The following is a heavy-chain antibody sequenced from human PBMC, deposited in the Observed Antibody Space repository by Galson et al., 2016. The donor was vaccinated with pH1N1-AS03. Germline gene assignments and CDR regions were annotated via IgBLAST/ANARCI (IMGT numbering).Heavy chain of an antibody. CDR1: GFIFSSYG. CDR2: ISYDGSYK. Sequence: SLRLSCAGSGFIFSSYGMHWVRQAPGKGLEWVSVISYDGSYKNYADSVKGRFSISRDNSKNTLYLQMNSLRAEDTAVYYCAKDRRAGNWRGSDYWGQGTLVTVSS. D-gene: IGHD6-13*01. CDR3: AKDRRAGNWRGSDY. J-gene: IGHJ4*02. V-gene: IGHV3-30*18.